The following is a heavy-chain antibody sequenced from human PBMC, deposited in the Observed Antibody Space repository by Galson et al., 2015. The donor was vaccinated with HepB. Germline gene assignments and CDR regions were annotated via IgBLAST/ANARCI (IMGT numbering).Heavy chain of an antibody. V-gene: IGHV1-69*13. CDR2: ITPIFGTA. CDR3: AREGIAGRTNPVDN. Sequence: SVKVSCKASGGTFTTYTISWVRQAPGQGLEWMGGITPIFGTANYAQKFQGRVTITADEFTSTVYMELSGLRSDDTAVYYCAREGIAGRTNPVDNWGQGTQVTVSS. D-gene: IGHD6-6*01. CDR1: GGTFTTYT. J-gene: IGHJ4*02.